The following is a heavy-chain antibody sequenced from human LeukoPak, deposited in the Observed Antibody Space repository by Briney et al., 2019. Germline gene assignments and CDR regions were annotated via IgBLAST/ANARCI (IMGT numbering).Heavy chain of an antibody. V-gene: IGHV1-69*06. CDR3: ARGLSDYDILTGANWFDP. D-gene: IGHD3-9*01. J-gene: IGHJ5*02. Sequence: ASVKVSCKASGGTFSSYAISWVRQAPGQGLEWMGGIIPIFGTANYPQKFQGRVTITADKSTNTAYMELSSLRSEDTAVYYCARGLSDYDILTGANWFDPWGQGTLVTVSS. CDR2: IIPIFGTA. CDR1: GGTFSSYA.